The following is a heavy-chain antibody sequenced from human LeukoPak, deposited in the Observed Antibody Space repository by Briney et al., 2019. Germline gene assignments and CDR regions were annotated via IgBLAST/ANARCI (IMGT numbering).Heavy chain of an antibody. J-gene: IGHJ3*02. CDR1: GFTFSGHW. D-gene: IGHD6-13*01. CDR2: INGDGSAT. V-gene: IGHV3-74*01. CDR3: ARKSSSWYDAFDI. Sequence: GGSLRLSCAASGFTFSGHWMYWLRQAPGKGLAWVSRINGDGSATNYAGSMKGRFTISRDNAKNSLYLQMNSLRAEDTAVYYCARKSSSWYDAFDIWGQGTMVTVSS.